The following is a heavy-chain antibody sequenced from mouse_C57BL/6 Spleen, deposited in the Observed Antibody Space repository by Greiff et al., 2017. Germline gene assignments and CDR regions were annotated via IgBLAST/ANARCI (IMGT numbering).Heavy chain of an antibody. CDR3: ARSNYSNFTYAMDY. J-gene: IGHJ4*01. D-gene: IGHD2-5*01. V-gene: IGHV1-52*01. Sequence: QVQLQQPGAELVRPGSSVKLSCKASGYTFTSYWMHWVKQRPIQGLEWIGNIDPSDSETHYNQKFKDKDTLTVDKSSSTAYMQLSSLTSEDSAVYYCARSNYSNFTYAMDYWGQGTSVTVSS. CDR1: GYTFTSYW. CDR2: IDPSDSET.